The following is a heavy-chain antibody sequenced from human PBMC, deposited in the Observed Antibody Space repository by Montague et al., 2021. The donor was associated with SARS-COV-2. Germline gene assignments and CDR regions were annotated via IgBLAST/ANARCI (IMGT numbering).Heavy chain of an antibody. J-gene: IGHJ5*02. CDR3: ARHVGRGTVAMDWFDP. CDR2: GDYSGXT. D-gene: IGHD2-2*01. V-gene: IGHV4-39*01. Sequence: SETLSLTCTVSGGSIITSNYYWGWLRQPPGKGLEWIGSGDYSGXTTYTXXXPXRVTISVDTSKNQFSLKLTSVTAADTAVYYCARHVGRGTVAMDWFDPWGQGTLVTVSS. CDR1: GGSIITSNYY.